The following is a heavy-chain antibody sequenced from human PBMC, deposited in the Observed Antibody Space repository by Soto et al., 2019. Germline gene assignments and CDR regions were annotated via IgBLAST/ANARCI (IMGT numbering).Heavy chain of an antibody. CDR1: GGSISSYY. V-gene: IGHV4-59*01. Sequence: SETLSLTCTVSGGSISSYYWSWIRQPPGKGLEWIGYIYYSGSTNYNPSLKSRVTISVDTSKNQFSLKLSSVTSADTAVCYCARYRGGSIYFHYWGQGTLVTVS. J-gene: IGHJ4*02. D-gene: IGHD1-26*01. CDR3: ARYRGGSIYFHY. CDR2: IYYSGST.